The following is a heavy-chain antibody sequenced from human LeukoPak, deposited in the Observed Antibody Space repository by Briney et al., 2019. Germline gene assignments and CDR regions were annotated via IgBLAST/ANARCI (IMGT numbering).Heavy chain of an antibody. J-gene: IGHJ6*03. CDR2: IYYSGST. V-gene: IGHV4-59*12. CDR1: GGSISSYY. Sequence: SETLSLTCTVSGGSISSYYWSWIRQPPGKGLEWIGYIYYSGSTNYNPSLKSRVTISVDTSKNQFSLKLSSVTAADTAVYYCARGYCSGGSCYSYYYYNCMDVWGKGTTVTVSS. D-gene: IGHD2-15*01. CDR3: ARGYCSGGSCYSYYYYNCMDV.